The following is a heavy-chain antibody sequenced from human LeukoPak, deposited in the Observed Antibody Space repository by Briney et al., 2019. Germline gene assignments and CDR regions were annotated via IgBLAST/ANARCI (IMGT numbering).Heavy chain of an antibody. CDR2: IYTSGST. Sequence: SETLSLTCTVSGGSISSGSYYWSWIRQPAGKGLEWIGRIYTSGSTDYNPSLKSRVTISVDTSKNQFSLKLSSVTAADTAVYYCARVGSGGSGYYPHYYYMDVWGKGTTVTVSS. V-gene: IGHV4-61*02. D-gene: IGHD3-3*01. J-gene: IGHJ6*03. CDR1: GGSISSGSYY. CDR3: ARVGSGGSGYYPHYYYMDV.